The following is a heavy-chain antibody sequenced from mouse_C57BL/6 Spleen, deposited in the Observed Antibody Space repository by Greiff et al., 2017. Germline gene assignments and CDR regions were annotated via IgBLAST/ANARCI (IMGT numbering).Heavy chain of an antibody. CDR1: GYTFTSYD. J-gene: IGHJ4*01. V-gene: IGHV1-85*01. D-gene: IGHD2-10*02. CDR2: IYPRDGST. CDR3: ARRGYDYDAMDY. Sequence: VQLQQSGPELVKPGASVKLSCKASGYTFTSYDINWVKQRPGQGLEWIGWIYPRDGSTKYNEKFKGKATLTVDTSSTAYMELHSLTSEDSAVYFCARRGYDYDAMDYWGQGTSVTVSS.